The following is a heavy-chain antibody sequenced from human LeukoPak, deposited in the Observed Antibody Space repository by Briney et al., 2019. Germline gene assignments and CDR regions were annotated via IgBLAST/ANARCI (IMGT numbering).Heavy chain of an antibody. D-gene: IGHD3-22*01. J-gene: IGHJ4*02. Sequence: PGESLRLSCAASGFTVSSNYMSWVRQAPGKGLEWVSVIYSGGSTYYADSVKGRFTISRDNSKNTLYLQMNSLRAEDTAVYYCARVYYDSSGPSDYWGQGTLVTVSS. CDR1: GFTVSSNY. CDR2: IYSGGST. CDR3: ARVYYDSSGPSDY. V-gene: IGHV3-53*01.